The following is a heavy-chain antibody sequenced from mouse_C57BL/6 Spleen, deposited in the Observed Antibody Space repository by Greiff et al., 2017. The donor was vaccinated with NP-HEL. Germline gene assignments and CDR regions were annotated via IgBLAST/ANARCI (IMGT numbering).Heavy chain of an antibody. CDR1: GYSFTGYY. Sequence: EVQLQQSGPELVKPGASVKISCKASGYSFTGYYMNWVKQSPEKSLEWIGEINPSTGGTTYNQKFKAKATLTVDKSSSTAYMQLKSLTSEDSAVYYVAIDSSGEGFAYWGQGTLVTVSA. CDR3: AIDSSGEGFAY. J-gene: IGHJ3*01. V-gene: IGHV1-42*01. CDR2: INPSTGGT. D-gene: IGHD3-2*02.